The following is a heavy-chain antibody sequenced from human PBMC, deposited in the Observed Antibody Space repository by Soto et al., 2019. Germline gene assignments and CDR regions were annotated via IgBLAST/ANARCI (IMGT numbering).Heavy chain of an antibody. CDR1: GGSFSGYY. J-gene: IGHJ6*03. CDR3: PTQNVRFLRWLGKNLYYIDV. CDR2: INHIGTT. D-gene: IGHD3-3*01. V-gene: IGHV4-34*01. Sequence: QVQLQHGGAGLLKPSETLSLTCAVYGGSFSGYYWSWIRQPPGKGLEWIGEINHIGTTNYNPSLNSRVTISVDMSKTQFALKLSSVTAAATAVYYCPTQNVRFLRWLGKNLYYIDVWGKGATVTVAS.